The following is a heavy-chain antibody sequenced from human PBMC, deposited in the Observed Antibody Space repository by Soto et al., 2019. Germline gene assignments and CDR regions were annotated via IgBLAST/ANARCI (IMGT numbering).Heavy chain of an antibody. J-gene: IGHJ4*02. D-gene: IGHD6-19*01. CDR1: GGSISSSSYY. V-gene: IGHV4-39*01. CDR3: ASHYGLGQWLGWPLDY. Sequence: SETLSLTCTVSGGSISSSSYYWGWIRQPPGKGLEWIGSIYYSGSTYYTPSLKSRVTISVDTSKNQFSLKLSSVTAADTAVYYCASHYGLGQWLGWPLDYRGQGTLVTVSS. CDR2: IYYSGST.